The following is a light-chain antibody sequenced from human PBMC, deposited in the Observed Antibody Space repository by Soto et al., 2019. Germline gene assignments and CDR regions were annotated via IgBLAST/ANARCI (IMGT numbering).Light chain of an antibody. Sequence: QSALTQPASVSGSAGQSITISCTGTSSDVGGYIYVSWYQQHPGKAPKLMIYDVSNRPSGVSNRFSGSKSGNTASLPISGLQDEDESDYYCSSYTSSSTYVFGTGTKLTVL. CDR3: SSYTSSSTYV. CDR2: DVS. CDR1: SSDVGGYIY. V-gene: IGLV2-14*01. J-gene: IGLJ1*01.